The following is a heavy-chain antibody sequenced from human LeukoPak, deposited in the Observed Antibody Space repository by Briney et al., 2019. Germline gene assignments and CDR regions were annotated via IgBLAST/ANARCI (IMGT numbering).Heavy chain of an antibody. CDR3: AREGRDSYALDV. Sequence: GGSLTLSCAASGFTFSSFWMSRVRQAPGKGLEWVANIKQGAIEKHYVDSVKGRFTISRDDAKNSLSLQMNSLRADDTAVYYCAREGRDSYALDVGGKGTTVTVSS. CDR2: IKQGAIEK. D-gene: IGHD3-10*01. V-gene: IGHV3-7*03. J-gene: IGHJ6*04. CDR1: GFTFSSFW.